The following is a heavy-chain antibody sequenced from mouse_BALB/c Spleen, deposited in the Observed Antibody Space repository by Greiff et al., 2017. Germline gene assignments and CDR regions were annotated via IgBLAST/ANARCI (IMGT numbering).Heavy chain of an antibody. CDR3: ARGGYCYRCSDLDY. D-gene: IGHD2-12*01. V-gene: IGHV1S81*02. Sequence: QVQLQQPGAELVKPGASVKLSCKASGYTFTSYWMHWVKQRPGQGLEWIGEINPSNGRTNYNEKFKSKATLTVDTTSSTAYMQLSSLTSEDSAVYYCARGGYCYRCSDLDYWGQGTSVTVSS. J-gene: IGHJ2*02. CDR1: GYTFTSYW. CDR2: INPSNGRT.